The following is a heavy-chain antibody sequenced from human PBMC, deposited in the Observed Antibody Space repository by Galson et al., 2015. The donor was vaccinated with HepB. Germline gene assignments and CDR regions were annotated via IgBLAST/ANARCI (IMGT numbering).Heavy chain of an antibody. D-gene: IGHD3-10*01. CDR3: ARFSGGELLFDY. Sequence: TCTVPGGSISSYYWSWIRQPPGKGLEWIGYIYYGGSTYYNPSLKSRVTISVDTSKNQFSLKLSSVTAADTAVYYCARFSGGELLFDYWGQGTLVTVSS. J-gene: IGHJ4*02. V-gene: IGHV4-59*04. CDR1: GGSISSYY. CDR2: IYYGGST.